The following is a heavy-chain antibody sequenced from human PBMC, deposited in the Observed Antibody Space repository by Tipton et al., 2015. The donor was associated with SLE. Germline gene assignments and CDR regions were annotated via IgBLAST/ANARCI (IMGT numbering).Heavy chain of an antibody. J-gene: IGHJ6*02. V-gene: IGHV4-34*01. Sequence: TLSLTCAVYGGSFSVYYWTWIRQPPGKGLEWIGEINHSGGTKYNPSLTSRVSISVDKSKNQFSLKLRYVTAADTAMYYCARVLPPNYYYGVDVWGQGTTVIVSS. CDR2: INHSGGT. D-gene: IGHD3-10*01. CDR1: GGSFSVYY. CDR3: ARVLPPNYYYGVDV.